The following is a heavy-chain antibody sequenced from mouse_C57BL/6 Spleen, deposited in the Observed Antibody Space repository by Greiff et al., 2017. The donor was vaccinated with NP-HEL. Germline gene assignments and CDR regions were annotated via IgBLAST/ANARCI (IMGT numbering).Heavy chain of an antibody. CDR3: ARVNYYGSSSPFAY. D-gene: IGHD1-1*01. Sequence: VQLQQSGPELVKPGASVKIPCKASGYTFTDYNMDWVKQSHGKSLEWIGDINPNNGGTIYNQKFKGKATLTVDKSSSTAYMELRSLTSEDTAVYYCARVNYYGSSSPFAYWGQGTLVTVSA. J-gene: IGHJ3*01. CDR1: GYTFTDYN. CDR2: INPNNGGT. V-gene: IGHV1-18*01.